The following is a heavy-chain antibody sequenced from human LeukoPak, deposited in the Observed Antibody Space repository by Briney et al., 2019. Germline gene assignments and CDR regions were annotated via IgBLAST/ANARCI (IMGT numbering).Heavy chain of an antibody. CDR1: GGSISSGGYY. CDR3: AREPRESSGWYPHLNFDY. CDR2: IYYSGST. D-gene: IGHD6-19*01. J-gene: IGHJ4*02. Sequence: SETLSLTCTVSGGSISSGGYYWSWIRQHPGKGLEWIGYIYYSGSTYYNPSLKSRVTISVDTSKNQFSLKLSSVTAADTAVYYCAREPRESSGWYPHLNFDYWGQGTLVTVSS. V-gene: IGHV4-31*03.